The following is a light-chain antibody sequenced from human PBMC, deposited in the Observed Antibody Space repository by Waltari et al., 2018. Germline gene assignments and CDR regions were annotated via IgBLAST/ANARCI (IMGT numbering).Light chain of an antibody. V-gene: IGKV1-5*03. CDR2: KAS. Sequence: DIRMTQSPSTLSASVGDRVTITCRTSQSISSWLAWYQQKPGKAPKLLIYKASSLERDVPSRFSGSGSGTEFTLTISSLQPDDFATFYCQHYSSYPPTFGGGTKVEIK. CDR3: QHYSSYPPT. CDR1: QSISSW. J-gene: IGKJ4*01.